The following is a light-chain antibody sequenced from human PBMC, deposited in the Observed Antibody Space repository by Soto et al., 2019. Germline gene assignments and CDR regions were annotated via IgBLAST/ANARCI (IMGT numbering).Light chain of an antibody. J-gene: IGLJ1*01. CDR3: SSYTSSSIPYV. V-gene: IGLV2-14*01. CDR1: SSDVGGYNY. CDR2: DVS. Sequence: QSVLTQPASVSGSPGQSITISCTGTSSDVGGYNYVSWYQQHAGKAPKLMIYDVSNRPSGVSNRFSGSKSGNMASLTISGLQAEDEADYYCSSYTSSSIPYVFGTGTKVTVL.